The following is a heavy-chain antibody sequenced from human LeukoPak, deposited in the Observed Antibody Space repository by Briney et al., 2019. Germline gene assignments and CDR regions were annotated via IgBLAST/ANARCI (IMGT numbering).Heavy chain of an antibody. Sequence: PSQTLSLTCTVSGGSISSGSYYWSWIRQPAGKGLEWIGRIYTSGSTNYNPSLKSRVTISVDTSKNQLSLKLSSVTAADTAVYYCARDSASYYYYYYMDVWGKGTTVTVSS. V-gene: IGHV4-61*02. CDR1: GGSISSGSYY. CDR2: IYTSGST. J-gene: IGHJ6*03. CDR3: ARDSASYYYYYYMDV. D-gene: IGHD2-2*01.